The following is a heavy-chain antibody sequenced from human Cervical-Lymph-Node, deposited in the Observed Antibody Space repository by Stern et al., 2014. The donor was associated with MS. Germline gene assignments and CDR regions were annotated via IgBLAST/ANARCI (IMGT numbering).Heavy chain of an antibody. D-gene: IGHD3-10*01. Sequence: QLQLQESGPGLVKPSETLSLTCTVSGGTISTYYWSWIRQPPGKGLELIGYIYYNESTNYTPSLKSRVTISVDTSKNQFSLKLSSVTAADTAVYYCARGITMIRGVIFWFDPWGQGTLVTVSS. CDR1: GGTISTYY. V-gene: IGHV4-59*01. CDR2: IYYNEST. CDR3: ARGITMIRGVIFWFDP. J-gene: IGHJ5*02.